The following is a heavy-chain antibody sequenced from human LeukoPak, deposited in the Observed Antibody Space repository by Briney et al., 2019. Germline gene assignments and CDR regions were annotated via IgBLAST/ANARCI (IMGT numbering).Heavy chain of an antibody. J-gene: IGHJ3*02. CDR2: ISYDGSNK. CDR1: GVTLTNYP. CDR3: ARGQLGLTDAFDI. Sequence: GGSLTLSCVASGVTLTNYPMHWVRQAPGKGLEWVADISYDGSNKYYADSVKGRFTISRDNSKNTLYLQLSSLTPEDTAVYYCARGQLGLTDAFDIWGQGTMVTVSS. V-gene: IGHV3-30-3*01. D-gene: IGHD1-1*01.